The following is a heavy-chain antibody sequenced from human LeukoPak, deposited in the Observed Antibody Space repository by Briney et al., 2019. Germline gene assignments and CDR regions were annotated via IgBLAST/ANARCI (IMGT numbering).Heavy chain of an antibody. CDR1: GGTFSSCA. D-gene: IGHD6-6*01. CDR2: IIPIFGTA. J-gene: IGHJ5*02. V-gene: IGHV1-69*06. Sequence: SVQVSCKASGGTFSSCAISWVRQAPGQGLEWMGGIIPIFGTANYAQKFQGRVTITADKSTSTAYMELSSLRSEDTAVYYCARDGTSSSYNWFDPWGQRTLVTVSS. CDR3: ARDGTSSSYNWFDP.